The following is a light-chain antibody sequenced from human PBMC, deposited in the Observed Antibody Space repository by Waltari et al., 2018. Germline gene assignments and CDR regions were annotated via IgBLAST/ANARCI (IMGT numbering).Light chain of an antibody. Sequence: QSALTQPASVSGSPGQAITISCTGSSTDVGAYNFVSWYQQHPGKGPKLILSDVGNRPSGISHRFSASQAGNTASLTISGLQEEDEGEYYCSSYTTSTTLLFGTGTRLTVL. CDR2: DVG. CDR3: SSYTTSTTLL. J-gene: IGLJ1*01. V-gene: IGLV2-14*01. CDR1: STDVGAYNF.